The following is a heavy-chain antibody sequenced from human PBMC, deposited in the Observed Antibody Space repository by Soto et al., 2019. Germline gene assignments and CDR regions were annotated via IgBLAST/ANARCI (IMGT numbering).Heavy chain of an antibody. V-gene: IGHV3-21*01. CDR2: ISGRSSYI. CDR1: GFTFGSYT. Sequence: GSLRLSCAASGFTFGSYTMNWVRQAPGKGLEWVSSISGRSSYIYYADSVKGRFTISRDNAKNSLFLQLHSLRAEDTAVYYCARVGIAVSGTYLDYWGQGTLVTVSS. J-gene: IGHJ4*02. D-gene: IGHD6-19*01. CDR3: ARVGIAVSGTYLDY.